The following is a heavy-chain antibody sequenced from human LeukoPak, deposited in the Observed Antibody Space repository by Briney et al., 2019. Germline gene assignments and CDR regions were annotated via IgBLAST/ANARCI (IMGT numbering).Heavy chain of an antibody. D-gene: IGHD5-18*01. V-gene: IGHV3-48*04. CDR1: GFTFSSHW. Sequence: PGGSLRLSCAASGFTFSSHWMNWVRQAPGKGLEWVSYISNSGTAIYYADSVKGRFTISRDNAKSSLYLQMNSLRAEDTAVYYCARAGYSMDTEYFQHWGQGTLVTVSS. J-gene: IGHJ1*01. CDR3: ARAGYSMDTEYFQH. CDR2: ISNSGTAI.